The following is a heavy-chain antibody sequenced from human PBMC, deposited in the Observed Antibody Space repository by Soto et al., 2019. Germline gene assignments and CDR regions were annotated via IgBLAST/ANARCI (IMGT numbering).Heavy chain of an antibody. Sequence: ASVKVSCKASGYTFTSYYMHWVRQAPGQGLEWMGIINPSGGSTSYAQKFQGRVTMTRDTSTSTVYMELSSLRSEDTAVYYCARELVGAIVMGAFDIWGQGTMVTVSS. CDR1: GYTFTSYY. CDR3: ARELVGAIVMGAFDI. V-gene: IGHV1-46*01. D-gene: IGHD1-26*01. CDR2: INPSGGST. J-gene: IGHJ3*02.